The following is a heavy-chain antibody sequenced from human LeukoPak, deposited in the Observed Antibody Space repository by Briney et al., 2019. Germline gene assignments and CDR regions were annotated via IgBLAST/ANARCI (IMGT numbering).Heavy chain of an antibody. CDR2: IYHSGST. CDR3: ARVQVNWFDP. CDR1: GGSISSGGYS. Sequence: PSQTLSLTCAVSGGSISSGGYSWSWIRQPSGKGLEWIGYIYHSGSTYYNPSLKSRVTISVDRSKNQFSLKLSSVTAADTAVYYCARVQVNWFDPWGQGTLVTVSS. J-gene: IGHJ5*02. V-gene: IGHV4-30-2*01.